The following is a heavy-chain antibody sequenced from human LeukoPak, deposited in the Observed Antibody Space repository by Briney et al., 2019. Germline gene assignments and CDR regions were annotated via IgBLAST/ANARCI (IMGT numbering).Heavy chain of an antibody. J-gene: IGHJ4*02. CDR1: GFTFDDYG. V-gene: IGHV3-20*01. CDR3: ARASGYDLRGNFDY. D-gene: IGHD5-12*01. Sequence: GGSLRLSCAASGFTFDDYGLSWFGGAPGKGLGWASGINWNGGSTGYADSVKGRFTISRDNAKNSLYLQMNSLRAEDTALYHCARASGYDLRGNFDYWGQGALVTVSS. CDR2: INWNGGST.